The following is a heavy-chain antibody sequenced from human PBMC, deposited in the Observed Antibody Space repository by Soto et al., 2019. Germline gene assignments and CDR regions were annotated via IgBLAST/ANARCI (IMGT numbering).Heavy chain of an antibody. CDR3: AKDAIAKDGIWLMDY. J-gene: IGHJ4*02. CDR2: LLRPGRSK. V-gene: IGHV3-23*01. Sequence: QAGGSLRLSCAASGFMFSDYAMTWARQAPGKELEWVSGLLRPGRSKYYADSVKGRFTISGDTSENTVYLQMDSLRAEDTAVYYCAKDAIAKDGIWLMDYWVQGTVLTVSP. D-gene: IGHD3-16*01. CDR1: GFMFSDYA.